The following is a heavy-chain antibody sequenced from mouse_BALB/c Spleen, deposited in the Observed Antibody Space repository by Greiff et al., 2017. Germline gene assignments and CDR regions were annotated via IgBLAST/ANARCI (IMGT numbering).Heavy chain of an antibody. J-gene: IGHJ4*01. V-gene: IGHV5-15*02. CDR1: GFTFSDYG. D-gene: IGHD2-10*01. Sequence: EVKLMESGGGLVQPGGSRKLSCAASGFTFSDYGMAWVRQAPGKGPEWVAFISNLAYSIYYADTVTGRFTISRENAKNTLYLEMSSLRSEDTAMYYCASDGAYYGNYYAMDYWGQGTSVTVSS. CDR2: ISNLAYSI. CDR3: ASDGAYYGNYYAMDY.